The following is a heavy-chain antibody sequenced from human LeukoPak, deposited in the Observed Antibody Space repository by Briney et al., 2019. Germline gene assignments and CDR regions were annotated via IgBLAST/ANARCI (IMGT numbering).Heavy chain of an antibody. D-gene: IGHD3-10*01. J-gene: IGHJ3*02. CDR2: FYPEDGET. CDR3: GTVGANDAFDI. Sequence: ASVTVSCKVSGYTLTELSMHWVRQAPGKGREWMGGFYPEDGETIYAQKFQGRVTMTEDTSTDTAYMELSNLRSEDTGVYYCGTVGANDAFDIWGQGTMVTVSS. CDR1: GYTLTELS. V-gene: IGHV1-24*01.